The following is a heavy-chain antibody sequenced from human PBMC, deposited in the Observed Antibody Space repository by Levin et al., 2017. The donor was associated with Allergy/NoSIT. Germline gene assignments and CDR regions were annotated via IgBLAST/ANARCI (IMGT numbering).Heavy chain of an antibody. Sequence: SQTLSLTCAIYGGSFRGYYWSWIRQPPGKGLEWIGEITHSGSTNYNPSLKSRVTISIDTSKNQFSLKLRSVTAADTAVDYCANSGGNYCSNTSCDWLPSWFDPWGQGALVTVSS. CDR1: GGSFRGYY. CDR3: ANSGGNYCSNTSCDWLPSWFDP. CDR2: ITHSGST. D-gene: IGHD2-2*01. V-gene: IGHV4-34*01. J-gene: IGHJ5*02.